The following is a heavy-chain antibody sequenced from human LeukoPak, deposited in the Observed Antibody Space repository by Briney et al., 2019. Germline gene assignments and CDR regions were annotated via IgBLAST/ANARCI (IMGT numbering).Heavy chain of an antibody. V-gene: IGHV3-15*01. Sequence: AWMSWVRQAPGKGLEWVGRIKSKTNDETTDYAAPVKGRFTISRDDSKNTLYLQMNSLKTEDTAVYYCTAGTGYSDHDYWGQGTLVTVSS. CDR1: AW. D-gene: IGHD5-12*01. CDR2: IKSKTNDETT. J-gene: IGHJ4*02. CDR3: TAGTGYSDHDY.